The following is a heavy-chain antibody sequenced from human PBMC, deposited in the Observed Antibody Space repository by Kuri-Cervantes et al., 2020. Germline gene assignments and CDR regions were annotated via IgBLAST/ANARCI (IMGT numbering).Heavy chain of an antibody. D-gene: IGHD3-10*01. CDR1: GGTFSSYA. Sequence: SVKVSCKASGGTFSSYAISWVRQAPGQGLEWMGGIIPIFGTANYAQKFQGRVTVTRDTSTSTVYMELSSLRSEDTAVYYCARDGGDDSMVQGVIFPYYYMDVWGKGTTVTVSS. CDR2: IIPIFGTA. V-gene: IGHV1-69*05. J-gene: IGHJ6*03. CDR3: ARDGGDDSMVQGVIFPYYYMDV.